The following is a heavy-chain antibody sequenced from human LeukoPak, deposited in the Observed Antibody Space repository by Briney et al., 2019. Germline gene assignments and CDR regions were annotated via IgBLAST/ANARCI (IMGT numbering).Heavy chain of an antibody. Sequence: ASVKVSCKASGYTFTGYYMHWVRQAPGQGLEWMGWINPNSGGTNYAQKFQGRVTMTRDTSISTAYMELSRLRSDDTAVYYCARAAGRVAAAGGDYWGQGTLVTVSS. V-gene: IGHV1-2*02. J-gene: IGHJ4*02. CDR2: INPNSGGT. D-gene: IGHD6-25*01. CDR1: GYTFTGYY. CDR3: ARAAGRVAAAGGDY.